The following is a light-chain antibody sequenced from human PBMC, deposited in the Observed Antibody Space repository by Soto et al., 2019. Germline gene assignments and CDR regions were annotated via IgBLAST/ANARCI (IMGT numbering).Light chain of an antibody. V-gene: IGKV3-20*01. CDR1: QNFGSTY. Sequence: EVFLTQSPGPLPLSPGKKPTISWRASQNFGSTYLAWYQQKRGQAPRFLIYGASSRAPGIPDRFSGSGSGTDFTITIRRLEPEDVAVYYCQQYGSSGTFGQGTKVDIK. J-gene: IGKJ1*01. CDR3: QQYGSSGT. CDR2: GAS.